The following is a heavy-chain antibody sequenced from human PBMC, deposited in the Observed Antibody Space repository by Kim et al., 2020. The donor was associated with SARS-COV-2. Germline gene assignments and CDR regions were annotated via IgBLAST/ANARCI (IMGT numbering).Heavy chain of an antibody. CDR2: INNGGTTS. CDR3: ARGGVNGRLLGY. CDR1: GVSFTTYW. D-gene: IGHD2-8*01. V-gene: IGHV3-74*01. J-gene: IGHJ4*02. Sequence: GGSLRLSCTASGVSFTTYWMHWVRQVPGKGLEWDSFINNGGTTSNYADFVKGRFAISRDNLKATLYLRMNSLRGEDTGVYFCARGGVNGRLLGYWGQGTRVPVSS.